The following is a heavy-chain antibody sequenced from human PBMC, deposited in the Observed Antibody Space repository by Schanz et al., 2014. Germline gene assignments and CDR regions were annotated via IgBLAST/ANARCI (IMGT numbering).Heavy chain of an antibody. D-gene: IGHD6-13*01. J-gene: IGHJ4*02. CDR3: AKEKEEVAADGSFFDY. CDR2: ISFDGRNT. V-gene: IGHV3-30*18. CDR1: TSLFSRSV. Sequence: VQLVESGGGVVQPGRSLTLSCAVSTSLFSRSVIHWVRQAPGKGLEWVGFISFDGRNTGYAHSVKGRFTISRDNSKNTVNLQMNSLRAEDTAVYYCAKEKEEVAADGSFFDYWGQGTLVTVSS.